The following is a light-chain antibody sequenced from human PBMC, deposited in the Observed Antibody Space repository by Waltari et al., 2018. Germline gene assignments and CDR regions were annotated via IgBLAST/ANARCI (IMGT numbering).Light chain of an antibody. CDR3: LSFRGGNTWV. Sequence: QAALTQPPSVSKSLGQAVTISCTGTSNDVGGYNDVSWYPQYPGPAPRLVIYDVNIRPSGVSDRFSGSKSGKTASLTISGLQAEDEADYYCLSFRGGNTWVFGGGTRLTVL. V-gene: IGLV2-11*01. CDR1: SNDVGGYND. CDR2: DVN. J-gene: IGLJ2*01.